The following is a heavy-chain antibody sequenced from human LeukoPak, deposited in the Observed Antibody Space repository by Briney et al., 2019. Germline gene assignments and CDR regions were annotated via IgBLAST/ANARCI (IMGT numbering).Heavy chain of an antibody. Sequence: ASVKVSCKASGYAFNTYGVFWVRQAPGQGLEWMGWISGYNGKTKYSQKFQDRVIMTTDTSTSTAYMELRSLRVDDTAVYYCSRAGWADNVWGSYPSGYWGQGTRVTVSS. CDR1: GYAFNTYG. D-gene: IGHD3-16*02. J-gene: IGHJ4*02. V-gene: IGHV1-18*01. CDR2: ISGYNGKT. CDR3: SRAGWADNVWGSYPSGY.